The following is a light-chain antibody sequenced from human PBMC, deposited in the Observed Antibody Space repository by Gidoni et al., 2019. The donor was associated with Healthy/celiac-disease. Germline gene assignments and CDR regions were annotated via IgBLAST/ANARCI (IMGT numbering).Light chain of an antibody. CDR1: QSISSW. CDR2: KAS. CDR3: QQYNSYTLT. Sequence: DIQMTQSPSTLSASVGDRVTITCRASQSISSWLAWYQQKPGKAPKLLIYKASSLESEVPSRFSGSGYGTEFTLTISSMQPDDFATYYCQQYNSYTLTFGGGTKVEIK. J-gene: IGKJ4*01. V-gene: IGKV1-5*03.